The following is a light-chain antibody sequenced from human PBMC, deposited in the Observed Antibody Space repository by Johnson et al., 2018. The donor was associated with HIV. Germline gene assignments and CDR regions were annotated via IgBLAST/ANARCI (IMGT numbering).Light chain of an antibody. V-gene: IGLV1-51*02. Sequence: QSVLTQPPSVSAAPGQKVTISCSGGSSNIGNNYVSWYHQLPRAAPKLLIYENSKRPSGIPDRFSGSKSGTSATLDITGLPTGDEADCYCGTWDNRLSAHFVFGSGTKITVL. CDR1: SSNIGNNY. CDR2: ENS. J-gene: IGLJ1*01. CDR3: GTWDNRLSAHFV.